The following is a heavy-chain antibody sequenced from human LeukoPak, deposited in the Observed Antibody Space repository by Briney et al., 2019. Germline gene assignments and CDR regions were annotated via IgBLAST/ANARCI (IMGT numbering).Heavy chain of an antibody. D-gene: IGHD1-1*01. Sequence: PGGSLRLSCAASGFTFSSYAMSWVRQAPGKGLEWVSAISGSGGSTYYADSVKGRFIISRDNSKNTLYLQMNSLRAEDTAVYYCAKHTAGTKALDYWGQGTLVTVSS. J-gene: IGHJ4*02. CDR2: ISGSGGST. CDR3: AKHTAGTKALDY. CDR1: GFTFSSYA. V-gene: IGHV3-23*01.